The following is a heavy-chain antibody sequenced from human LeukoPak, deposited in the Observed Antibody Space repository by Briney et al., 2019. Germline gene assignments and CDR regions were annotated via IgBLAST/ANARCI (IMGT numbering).Heavy chain of an antibody. CDR1: GFTVSSNY. Sequence: PGGSLRLSCAASGFTVSSNYMSWVRQAPGKGLEWVSVIYRGGSTYYADSVKGRFTIPRDNSKNTLYLQMNSLRAEDTAVYYCAREHQYYFDSWGQGTLVTVSS. CDR2: IYRGGST. CDR3: AREHQYYFDS. D-gene: IGHD1-26*01. V-gene: IGHV3-66*02. J-gene: IGHJ4*02.